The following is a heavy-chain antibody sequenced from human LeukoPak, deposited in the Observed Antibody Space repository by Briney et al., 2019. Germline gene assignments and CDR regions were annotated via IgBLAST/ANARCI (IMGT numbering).Heavy chain of an antibody. CDR2: ISSSNSYI. CDR1: GFTFSSNS. D-gene: IGHD1-26*01. CDR3: VRVYSGSPDPAY. Sequence: GGSLRLSCAASGFTFSSNSMNWVRQAPGKGLEWVSSISSSNSYIYYADSVQGRFTISRDNAKNSLYLEMNSLRADDTAVYYCVRVYSGSPDPAYWGQGTLVTVSS. J-gene: IGHJ4*02. V-gene: IGHV3-21*01.